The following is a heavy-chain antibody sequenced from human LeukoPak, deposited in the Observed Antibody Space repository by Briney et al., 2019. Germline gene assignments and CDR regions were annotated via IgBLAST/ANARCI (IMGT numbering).Heavy chain of an antibody. D-gene: IGHD2-15*01. CDR2: ISGGGDST. V-gene: IGHV3-23*01. CDR3: ARPHCNGGSCPRRYFDY. CDR1: GFTFSSYA. J-gene: IGHJ4*02. Sequence: GGSLRLSCAASGFTFSSYAMTWVRQAPGKGLEWVSAISGGGDSTYYADSVKGRFTISRDNSKNTLYLQMNSLRAEDTAVYYCARPHCNGGSCPRRYFDYWGQGTLVTVSS.